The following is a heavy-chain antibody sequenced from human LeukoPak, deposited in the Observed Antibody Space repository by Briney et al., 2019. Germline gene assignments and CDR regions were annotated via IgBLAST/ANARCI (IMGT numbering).Heavy chain of an antibody. V-gene: IGHV3-64*01. D-gene: IGHD6-13*01. CDR2: ISGNGVST. CDR1: GFTFSIYA. J-gene: IGHJ4*02. CDR3: ARDRVGTSWSEFAS. Sequence: GGSLRLSCAASGFTFSIYAMHWVRQAPGKGLEYVSAISGNGVSTNYANSVTGRFTMSRDNSKNTLFLQMDSLRVGDTAVYYCARDRVGTSWSEFASGGEGTLVTVPS.